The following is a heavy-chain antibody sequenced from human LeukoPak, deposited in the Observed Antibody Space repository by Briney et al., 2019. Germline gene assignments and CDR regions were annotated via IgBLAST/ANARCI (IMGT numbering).Heavy chain of an antibody. CDR2: ISVRSNYR. Sequence: GGSLRLSCAASGYTFSDFSVNWVRQAPGKGLEWVSSISVRSNYRYYADSVRGRFTISRDDARDSLFLQMNSLRAEDTAVYFCVRLRRNNDRSGYYHYYDYWGKGTLVTVSS. CDR1: GYTFSDFS. CDR3: VRLRRNNDRSGYYHYYDY. J-gene: IGHJ4*02. D-gene: IGHD3-22*01. V-gene: IGHV3-21*01.